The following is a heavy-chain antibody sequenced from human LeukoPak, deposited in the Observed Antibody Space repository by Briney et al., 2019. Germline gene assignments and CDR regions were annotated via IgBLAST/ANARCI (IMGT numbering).Heavy chain of an antibody. Sequence: SVKVSCKASGGTFSSYAISWVRQAPGQGLEWMGRIIPILGIANYAQKFQGRVTITADKSTSTAYMELSSLRSEDTAVYYCATFPQEVVAARPSYYYYYGMDVWGQGTTVTVSS. CDR3: ATFPQEVVAARPSYYYYYGMDV. D-gene: IGHD2-15*01. J-gene: IGHJ6*02. CDR1: GGTFSSYA. V-gene: IGHV1-69*04. CDR2: IIPILGIA.